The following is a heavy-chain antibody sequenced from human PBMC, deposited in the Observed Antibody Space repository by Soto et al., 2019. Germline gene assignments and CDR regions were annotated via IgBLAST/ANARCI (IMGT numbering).Heavy chain of an antibody. CDR1: GGSISSYY. J-gene: IGHJ3*02. Sequence: SETLSLTRTVSGGSISSYYWSWIRQPPGKGLEWIGYIYYSGSTNYNPSLKSRVTISVDTSKNQFSLKLSSVTAADTAVYYCATLSSSGWYKYAFDIWGQGTMVTVSS. D-gene: IGHD6-19*01. CDR2: IYYSGST. CDR3: ATLSSSGWYKYAFDI. V-gene: IGHV4-59*08.